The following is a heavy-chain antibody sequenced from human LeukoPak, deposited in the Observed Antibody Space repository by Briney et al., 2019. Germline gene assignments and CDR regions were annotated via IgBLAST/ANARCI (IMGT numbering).Heavy chain of an antibody. CDR3: TRESPGIAAAALFDY. V-gene: IGHV3-49*04. D-gene: IGHD6-13*01. CDR1: GFTFGDYA. J-gene: IGHJ4*02. CDR2: IRSKAYGGTT. Sequence: GRSLRLSCTASGFTFGDYAMSWVRQAPGKGLEWVGFIRSKAYGGTTEYAASVKGRFTISRVDSKSIAYLQMNSLKTEDTAVYYCTRESPGIAAAALFDYWGQGTLVTVSS.